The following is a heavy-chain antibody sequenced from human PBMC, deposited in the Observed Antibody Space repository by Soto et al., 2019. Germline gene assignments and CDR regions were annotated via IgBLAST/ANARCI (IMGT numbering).Heavy chain of an antibody. V-gene: IGHV3-30*03. D-gene: IGHD6-13*01. J-gene: IGHJ4*02. CDR3: ARGIGSGPRPNRKGIAAAGIDY. CDR2: ISYDGSNK. Sequence: QVQLVESGGGVVQPGRSLRLSCAASGFTFSNYGMHWVRQAPGKGLEWVAVISYDGSNKYYADSVKGRFTISRDNSKNTLYLQMNSLRAEDTAVYYCARGIGSGPRPNRKGIAAAGIDYWGQGTLVTVSS. CDR1: GFTFSNYG.